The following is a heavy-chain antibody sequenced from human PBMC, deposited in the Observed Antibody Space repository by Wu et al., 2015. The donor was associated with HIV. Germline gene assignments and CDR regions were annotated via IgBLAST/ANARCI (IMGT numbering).Heavy chain of an antibody. CDR1: GYTFTGYY. D-gene: IGHD5-24*01. V-gene: IGHV1-2*02. CDR3: ARGAIRDGYKTGTYYYYGMDV. J-gene: IGHJ6*02. Sequence: QVQLVQSGAEVKKPGASVKVSCKASGYTFTGYYMHWVRQAPGQGLEWMGWINPNSGGTNYAQKFQGRVTMTRDTSISTAYMELSRLRSDDTAVYYCARGAIRDGYKTGTYYYYGMDVWGQGTTVTVSS. CDR2: INPNSGGT.